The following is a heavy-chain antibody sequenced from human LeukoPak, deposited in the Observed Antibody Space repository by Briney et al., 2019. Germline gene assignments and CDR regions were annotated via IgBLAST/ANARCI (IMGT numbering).Heavy chain of an antibody. V-gene: IGHV3-21*04. CDR2: ISSSSSYI. Sequence: GGSLRLSCAASGFTLSSYSMNWVRQAPGKGLEWVSFISSSSSYIYYADSVKGRFTISRDNSKNSLYLQMNSLRTEDTALYYCARSLPDYFDYWGQGTPVTLSS. CDR3: ARSLPDYFDY. CDR1: GFTLSSYS. J-gene: IGHJ4*02.